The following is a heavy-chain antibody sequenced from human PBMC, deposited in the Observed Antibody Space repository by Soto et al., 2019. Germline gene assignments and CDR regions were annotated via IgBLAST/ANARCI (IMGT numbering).Heavy chain of an antibody. V-gene: IGHV3-13*01. CDR2: IDLSDQT. CDR3: ARVRAYCGDDCHPDC. Sequence: TGGSLRLSCVGSGFTFSSYDMYWVRQVIGKGLEWVAAIDLSDQTYYADSVRGRFTISRENAKKSLFLQMDSLGPGDTAVYYCARVRAYCGDDCHPDCWGQGTLVTVSS. CDR1: GFTFSSYD. D-gene: IGHD2-21*02. J-gene: IGHJ4*02.